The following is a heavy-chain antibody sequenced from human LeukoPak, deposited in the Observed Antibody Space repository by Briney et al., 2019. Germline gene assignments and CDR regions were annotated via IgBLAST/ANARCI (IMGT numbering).Heavy chain of an antibody. CDR3: ARDPSYGSGRYAGIYYYMDV. Sequence: PSETLSLTCTVSGGSISSYYWSWIRQPAGKGLEWIGRIYTSGSTNYNPSLKSRVTISVDKSKNQFSLKLSSVTAADTAVYYCARDPSYGSGRYAGIYYYMDVWGKGTTVTVSS. J-gene: IGHJ6*03. CDR2: IYTSGST. D-gene: IGHD3-10*01. V-gene: IGHV4-4*07. CDR1: GGSISSYY.